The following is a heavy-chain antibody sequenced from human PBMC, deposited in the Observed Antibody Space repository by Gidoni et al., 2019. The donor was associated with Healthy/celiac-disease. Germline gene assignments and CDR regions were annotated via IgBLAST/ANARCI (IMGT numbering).Heavy chain of an antibody. CDR2: IYHSGST. Sequence: QVQLQESGPGLVKPSETLSLTCAVSGYSISSGYYWGWVRQPPGKGLEWIGSIYHSGSTYYTPSLKSRVTIAVDTSKNQFSLKLGSVTATDTSVYYCASDPGPYYYGSGTPSVVFDPWGQGTLVTVSS. D-gene: IGHD3-10*01. CDR1: GYSISSGYY. CDR3: ASDPGPYYYGSGTPSVVFDP. V-gene: IGHV4-38-2*01. J-gene: IGHJ5*02.